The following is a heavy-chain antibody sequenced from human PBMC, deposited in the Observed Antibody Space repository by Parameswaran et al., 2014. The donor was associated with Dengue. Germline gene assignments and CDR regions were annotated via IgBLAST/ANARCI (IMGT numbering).Heavy chain of an antibody. CDR2: IYPGDSDT. J-gene: IGHJ6*02. CDR3: ARHASGGYSYGSRGYYYYYGMDV. V-gene: IGHV5-51*01. D-gene: IGHD5-18*01. Sequence: VRPDARKGLEWMGIIYPGDSDTRYSPSFQGQVTISADKSISTAYLQWSSLKASDTAMYYCARHASGGYSYGSRGYYYYYGMDVWGQGTTVTVSS.